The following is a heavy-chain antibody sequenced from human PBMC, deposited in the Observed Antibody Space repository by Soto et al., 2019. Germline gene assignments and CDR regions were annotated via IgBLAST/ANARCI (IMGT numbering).Heavy chain of an antibody. CDR1: GFTFDDYA. J-gene: IGHJ6*02. CDR2: ISWNSGSI. CDR3: AKGDFWSGPSYYGMDV. D-gene: IGHD3-3*01. V-gene: IGHV3-9*01. Sequence: GGSLRLSCAASGFTFDDYAMHWVRQAPGKGLEWVSGISWNSGSIGYADSEKGRFTISRDNAKNSLYLQMNSLRAEDTALYYCAKGDFWSGPSYYGMDVWGQGTTVTVSS.